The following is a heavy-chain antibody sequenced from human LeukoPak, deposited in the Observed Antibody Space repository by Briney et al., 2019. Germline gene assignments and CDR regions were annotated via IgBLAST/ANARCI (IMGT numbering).Heavy chain of an antibody. D-gene: IGHD3-10*01. CDR3: ARDHSYASGSYSWFDP. CDR1: GYTFTSYG. V-gene: IGHV1-18*01. J-gene: IGHJ5*02. CDR2: MSAYNGNT. Sequence: EASVKVSCKASGYTFTSYGISWVRQAPGQGLEWMGWMSAYNGNTNYAQKLQGRATMTTDTSTSTAYMELRSLRSDDTAVYYCARDHSYASGSYSWFDPWGQGTLVTVSS.